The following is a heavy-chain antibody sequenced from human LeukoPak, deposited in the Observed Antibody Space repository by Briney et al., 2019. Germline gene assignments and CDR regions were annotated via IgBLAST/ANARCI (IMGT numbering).Heavy chain of an antibody. V-gene: IGHV3-30*01. CDR1: GFTFSSFA. CDR3: ARAGSLLRNWFDP. Sequence: GGSLRLSCAASGFTFSSFAMHWVRQAPGKGLEWVAVTSSDESSKYYADSVKGRFSISRDNSKNTLYLQMNSLRTEDTAVYYCARAGSLLRNWFDPWGQGTLVTVSS. CDR2: TSSDESSK. D-gene: IGHD2-15*01. J-gene: IGHJ5*02.